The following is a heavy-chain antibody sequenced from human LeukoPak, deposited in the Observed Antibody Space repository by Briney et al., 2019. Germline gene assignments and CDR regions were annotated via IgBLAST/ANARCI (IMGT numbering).Heavy chain of an antibody. CDR3: ARGFYSGSQVYYYYMDV. CDR1: GYTFTSYD. CDR2: MNPNSGNT. V-gene: IGHV1-8*01. Sequence: ASVKVSCKASGYTFTSYDINWVRQATGQGLEWMGWMNPNSGNTGYAQKFQGRVTMTRNTSINTAYMELSSLRSEDTPVYYCARGFYSGSQVYYYYMDVWGKGTTVTVSS. J-gene: IGHJ6*03. D-gene: IGHD1-26*01.